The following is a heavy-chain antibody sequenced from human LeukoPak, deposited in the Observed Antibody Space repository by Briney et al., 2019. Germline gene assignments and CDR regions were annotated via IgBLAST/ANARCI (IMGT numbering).Heavy chain of an antibody. J-gene: IGHJ4*02. CDR2: IKQDGSEK. D-gene: IGHD1-26*01. CDR3: AGVLGLVGARYFDY. Sequence: PGGSLRLSCAASGFTFSNYWMSWVRQAPGKGLEWVANIKQDGSEKYYVDSVKGRFTISRDNAENSLYLQMNSLRAEDTAVYYCAGVLGLVGARYFDYWGQGTLVTVSS. V-gene: IGHV3-7*01. CDR1: GFTFSNYW.